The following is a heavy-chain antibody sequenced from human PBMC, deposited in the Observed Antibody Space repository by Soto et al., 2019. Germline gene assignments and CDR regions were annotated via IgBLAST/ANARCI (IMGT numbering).Heavy chain of an antibody. CDR3: ARATLRTVTAYGLDV. J-gene: IGHJ6*02. D-gene: IGHD4-4*01. Sequence: GGSLRLSCAASGFTFSSYGMHWVRQAPGKGLEWVTVIWYDGSNMYYADSVKGRFTISRDNSKNTLYLQMNSLRAEDTAVYFCARATLRTVTAYGLDVWGQGTTVTVSS. V-gene: IGHV3-33*01. CDR1: GFTFSSYG. CDR2: IWYDGSNM.